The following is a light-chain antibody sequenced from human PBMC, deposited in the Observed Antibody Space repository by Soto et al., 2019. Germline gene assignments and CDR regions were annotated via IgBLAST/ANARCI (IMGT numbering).Light chain of an antibody. J-gene: IGKJ1*01. CDR1: QAISSN. CDR2: GAS. CDR3: PQYNNWPRT. Sequence: EVGVSQSVATLSVSTGERATLSCRASQAISSNLAWYQQKPGQAPRLLIYGASTRATGIPARFSGSGSRTEFTLTINSLQSEDFAPYYCPQYNNWPRTFGQGTKADIK. V-gene: IGKV3-15*01.